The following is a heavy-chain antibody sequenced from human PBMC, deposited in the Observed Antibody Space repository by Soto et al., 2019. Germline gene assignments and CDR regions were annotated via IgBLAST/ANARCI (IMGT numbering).Heavy chain of an antibody. CDR1: GFTFSSYW. CDR3: ARPLFEYSSSSGPGV. Sequence: EVQLVESGGGLVQPGGSLRLSYAASGFTFSSYWMSWVRQAPGKGLEWVANIKQDGSEKYYVDSVKGRFTISRDNAKNSLYLQMNSLRAEDTAVYYCARPLFEYSSSSGPGVWGQGTLVTVSS. V-gene: IGHV3-7*05. CDR2: IKQDGSEK. D-gene: IGHD6-6*01. J-gene: IGHJ4*02.